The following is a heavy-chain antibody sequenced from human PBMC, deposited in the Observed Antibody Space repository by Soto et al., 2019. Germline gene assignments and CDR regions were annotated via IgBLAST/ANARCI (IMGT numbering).Heavy chain of an antibody. Sequence: GGSLSLSSDTSVFTFSSYSMNWVRQARGKGVEWVSYISSSSSTIYYADSVKGRFTISRDNAKNSLYLQMNSLRDEDTAVYYCARAQLLRFLEWLPSYGMDVWGQGTTVTVS. CDR2: ISSSSSTI. CDR1: VFTFSSYS. CDR3: ARAQLLRFLEWLPSYGMDV. J-gene: IGHJ6*02. V-gene: IGHV3-48*02. D-gene: IGHD3-3*01.